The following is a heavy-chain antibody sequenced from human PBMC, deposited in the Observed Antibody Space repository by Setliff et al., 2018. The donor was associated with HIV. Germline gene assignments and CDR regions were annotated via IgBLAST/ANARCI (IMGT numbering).Heavy chain of an antibody. V-gene: IGHV4-31*03. CDR2: IYYSGST. J-gene: IGHJ4*02. D-gene: IGHD3-10*01. CDR3: ARDYFGSLDY. CDR1: GGTISSGGYY. Sequence: SETLSLTCTVSGGTISSGGYYWSWIRQHPGQGLEWIGYIYYSGSTYYNPSLKSRVTISVDTSKNQFSLKLSSVTAADTAVYYGARDYFGSLDYWGQGTLVTVSS.